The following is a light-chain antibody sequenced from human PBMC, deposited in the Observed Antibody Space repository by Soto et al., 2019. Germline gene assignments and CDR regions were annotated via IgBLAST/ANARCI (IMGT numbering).Light chain of an antibody. Sequence: NVLTQSPGTLSLSPGERATLSCRASQSVSNNYLAWYQQKPGQAPRLLIYGASTRATGIPDRFSGSGSGTDFTLTISRLEPEDFAVYYCQQYGSSKPFGQGTKVDTK. J-gene: IGKJ1*01. CDR1: QSVSNNY. CDR2: GAS. CDR3: QQYGSSKP. V-gene: IGKV3-20*01.